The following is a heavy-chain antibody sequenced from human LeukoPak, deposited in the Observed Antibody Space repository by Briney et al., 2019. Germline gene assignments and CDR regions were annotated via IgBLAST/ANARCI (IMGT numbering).Heavy chain of an antibody. CDR3: ATYHAGRGGSGY. CDR2: SVNN. V-gene: IGHV4-30-4*01. CDR1: GASVTSGAYH. Sequence: SETLSLTCTVSGASVTSGAYHWSWIRQSPGKGLEWIGHSVNNKNNPTLNSRVTISLDSSKNQFSLRLSSVTAADPDVYFCATYHAGRGGSGYWGQGILVTVSS. J-gene: IGHJ4*02. D-gene: IGHD2-8*01.